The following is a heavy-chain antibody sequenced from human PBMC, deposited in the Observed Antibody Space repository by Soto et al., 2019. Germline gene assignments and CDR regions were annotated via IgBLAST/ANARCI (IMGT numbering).Heavy chain of an antibody. Sequence: EVQLVASGGGLVKPGGSLRLSCTASGFSFSSYTMHWVRQAPGKGLEWVSSISLTSNYIYYTDSVKGRFTISRDNAKNSLYLQMNSLRAEDTAVYYCATLGGYCSSTSCYRLDSFDIWGQGTMVTVSS. J-gene: IGHJ3*02. CDR3: ATLGGYCSSTSCYRLDSFDI. D-gene: IGHD2-2*01. CDR1: GFSFSSYT. V-gene: IGHV3-21*02. CDR2: ISLTSNYI.